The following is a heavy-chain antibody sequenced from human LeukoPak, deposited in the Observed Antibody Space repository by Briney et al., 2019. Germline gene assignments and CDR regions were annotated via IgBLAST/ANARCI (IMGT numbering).Heavy chain of an antibody. CDR3: ARDRHCSGGRCYSNWFDP. V-gene: IGHV1-46*01. J-gene: IGHJ5*02. D-gene: IGHD2-15*01. CDR1: GYTFTNYY. CDR2: INPSDGST. Sequence: ASVKVSCKASGYTFTNYYMHWVRQAPGQGLEWMGIINPSDGSTSYAQKFQGRVTMTRDTATTTVYMELSSLRSEDTAVYYCARDRHCSGGRCYSNWFDPWGQGTLLTVPS.